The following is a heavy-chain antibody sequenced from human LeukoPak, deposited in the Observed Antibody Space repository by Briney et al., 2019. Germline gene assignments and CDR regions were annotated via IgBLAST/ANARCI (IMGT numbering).Heavy chain of an antibody. CDR3: ARDTDDQYSGSSHDAFDI. Sequence: GASVKVSCKASGYTFTSYGISWVRQAPGQGLEWMGWISAYNGNTNYAQKLQGRVTMTTDTSTSTAYMELRSLRSDDTAVYYCARDTDDQYSGSSHDAFDIWGQGTMVTVSS. J-gene: IGHJ3*02. D-gene: IGHD1-26*01. CDR2: ISAYNGNT. V-gene: IGHV1-18*01. CDR1: GYTFTSYG.